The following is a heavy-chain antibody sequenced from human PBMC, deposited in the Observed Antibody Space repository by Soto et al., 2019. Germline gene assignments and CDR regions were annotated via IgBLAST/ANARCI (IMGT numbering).Heavy chain of an antibody. CDR3: ARITAAREHGMDV. J-gene: IGHJ6*02. CDR2: ISVYNGNT. Sequence: ASVKVSCKASGYTFTSYGISWVRRAPGQGLEWMGWISVYNGNTNYAQNLQGRVTMTTDTSTSTAYMELRSLRSDDTAVYYCARITAAREHGMDVWGQGTTVTVSS. CDR1: GYTFTSYG. V-gene: IGHV1-18*04. D-gene: IGHD2-2*01.